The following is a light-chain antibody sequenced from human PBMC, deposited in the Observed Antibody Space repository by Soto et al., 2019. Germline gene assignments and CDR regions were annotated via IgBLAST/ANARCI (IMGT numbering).Light chain of an antibody. J-gene: IGKJ4*01. Sequence: DIQMTQSPSTLSASVGDRVTITCRASQSISSWLAWYQQKPGKAPKLLIYKASSLESGVPSRFSGSGSGTEFTLTISSLLSEDFAVYSCQQYNNWPLTFDGGTKVEIK. CDR3: QQYNNWPLT. V-gene: IGKV1-5*03. CDR2: KAS. CDR1: QSISSW.